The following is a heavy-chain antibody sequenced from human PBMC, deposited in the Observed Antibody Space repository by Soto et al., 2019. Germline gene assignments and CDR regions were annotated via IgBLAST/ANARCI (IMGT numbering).Heavy chain of an antibody. CDR1: GGSISSGGYY. J-gene: IGHJ3*02. V-gene: IGHV4-31*03. D-gene: IGHD6-13*01. Sequence: SETLSLTCTVSGGSISSGGYYWSWIRQHPGKGLEWIGYIYYSGSTYYNPSLKSRVTISVDTSKNQFSLKLSSVTAADTAVYYCAREFSSSLNDAFDIWGQGTMVTVS. CDR2: IYYSGST. CDR3: AREFSSSLNDAFDI.